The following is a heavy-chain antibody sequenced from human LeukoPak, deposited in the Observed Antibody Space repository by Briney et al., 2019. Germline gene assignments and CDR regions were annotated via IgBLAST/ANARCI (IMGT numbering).Heavy chain of an antibody. CDR1: GGSSSDYD. CDR2: ISPGGST. D-gene: IGHD1-1*01. Sequence: SETLSLTCAVYGGSSSDYDWSWIRQPPGKGLEWIGEISPGGSTNCDPSLKSRFSMSIDTSRSQFSLNLRSVTAADTAVYYCARYVPVRTGTTRASFDHWGQGTLVTVSS. J-gene: IGHJ4*02. CDR3: ARYVPVRTGTTRASFDH. V-gene: IGHV4-34*01.